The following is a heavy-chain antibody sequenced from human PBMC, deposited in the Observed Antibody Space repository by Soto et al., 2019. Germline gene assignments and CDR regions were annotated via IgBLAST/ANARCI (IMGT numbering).Heavy chain of an antibody. CDR1: GFTVRSNY. J-gene: IGHJ4*02. Sequence: GSLRLSCAASGFTVRSNYMTWVRQAPGKGLEWVSVLYSGGSTYYADSVKGRFTISRDNSKNTLYLQMNNLRAEDTALYYCARDSRNRDFFDYWGQGTPVTVSA. V-gene: IGHV3-53*01. D-gene: IGHD2-2*01. CDR3: ARDSRNRDFFDY. CDR2: LYSGGST.